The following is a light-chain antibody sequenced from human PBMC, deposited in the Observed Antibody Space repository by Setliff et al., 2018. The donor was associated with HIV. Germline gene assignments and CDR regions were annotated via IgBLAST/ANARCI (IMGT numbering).Light chain of an antibody. CDR3: CSYAAIPPDV. V-gene: IGLV2-11*01. J-gene: IGLJ1*01. CDR1: SNDVGLYNF. Sequence: QSALPQPRSVSGSPGQSVTISCTGTSNDVGLYNFVSWYQQHPGKAPKLMIYDVTKRPSGVPDRFSGSKSGNTASLTISGLQAEDEAAYYCCSYAAIPPDVFGTGTKVTVL. CDR2: DVT.